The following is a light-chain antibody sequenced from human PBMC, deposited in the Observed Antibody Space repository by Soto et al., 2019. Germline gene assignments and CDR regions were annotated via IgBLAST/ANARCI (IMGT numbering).Light chain of an antibody. CDR2: EVS. V-gene: IGLV2-14*01. Sequence: QSALTQPASVSGSPGQSITISCTGTSSDIGTYKYVYWFQHHPCKAPKLIIFEVSNRPSGVSDSFSGFKSANTAYLTISGVQPEDEADYHCRSYTTINTVVFGGGTKVTVL. CDR3: RSYTTINTVV. CDR1: SSDIGTYKY. J-gene: IGLJ2*01.